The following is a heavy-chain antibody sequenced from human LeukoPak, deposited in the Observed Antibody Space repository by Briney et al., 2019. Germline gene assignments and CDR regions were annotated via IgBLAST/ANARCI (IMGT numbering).Heavy chain of an antibody. V-gene: IGHV3-23*01. CDR2: ISGSGGST. Sequence: GGSLRLSCAASGFTFSSYAMSWVRQAPGRGLEWVSAISGSGGSTYYADSVKGRFTISRDNSKNTLYLQMNSLRAEDTAVYYCAKDVGKWESLHFFDYWGQGTLVTVSS. CDR3: AKDVGKWESLHFFDY. J-gene: IGHJ4*02. D-gene: IGHD1-26*01. CDR1: GFTFSSYA.